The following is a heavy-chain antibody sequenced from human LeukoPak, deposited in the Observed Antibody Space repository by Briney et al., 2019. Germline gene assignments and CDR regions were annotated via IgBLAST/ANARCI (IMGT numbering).Heavy chain of an antibody. CDR1: GGSISSYY. J-gene: IGHJ5*02. V-gene: IGHV4-59*01. CDR2: IYYSGST. CDR3: ARGGGGLPYTNWFDP. D-gene: IGHD1-1*01. Sequence: SETLSLTCTVSGGSISSYYWSWIRQPPGKGLEWIGYIYYSGSTNYNPSLKSRVTISVDTSKNQFSLKLSSVTAADTAVYYCARGGGGLPYTNWFDPWGQGTLVTVSS.